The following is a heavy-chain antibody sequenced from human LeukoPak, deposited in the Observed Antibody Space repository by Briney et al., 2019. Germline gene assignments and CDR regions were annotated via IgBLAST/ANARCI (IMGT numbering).Heavy chain of an antibody. D-gene: IGHD6-13*01. V-gene: IGHV5-51*01. CDR1: GYSFTSYW. CDR3: ARQILYSSSWYYWFDP. J-gene: IGHJ5*02. CDR2: IYPGDSDT. Sequence: GASLKISCKGSGYSFTSYWIGWVRQMPGKGLEWMGIIYPGDSDTRYSPSFQGQVTTSADKSISTAYLQWSSLKASDTAMYYCARQILYSSSWYYWFDPWGQGTLVTVSS.